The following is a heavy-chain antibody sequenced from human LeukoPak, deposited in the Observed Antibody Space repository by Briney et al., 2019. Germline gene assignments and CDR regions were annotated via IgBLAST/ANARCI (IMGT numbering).Heavy chain of an antibody. CDR1: GFSFSNYA. J-gene: IGHJ4*02. D-gene: IGHD1-14*01. Sequence: GGSLRLSCAASGFSFSNYAMSWVRQAPGKGLEWVSTISGSGSSTYYADSVKGRFTISSDNSKNTLYLQMNSLRAEDTAVYFCAKDPGQIRSFDYWGQGTLVTVSS. CDR3: AKDPGQIRSFDY. V-gene: IGHV3-23*01. CDR2: ISGSGSST.